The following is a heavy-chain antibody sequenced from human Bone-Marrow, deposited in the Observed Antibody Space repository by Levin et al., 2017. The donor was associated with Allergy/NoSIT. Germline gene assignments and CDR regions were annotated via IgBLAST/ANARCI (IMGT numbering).Heavy chain of an antibody. Sequence: GESLKISCAASGFTFSLYSFNWVRQFPGKGLQWVSSISSSGSDIFYADSVKGRFTISRDNANNSVYLEINNLRVEDTALYFCATSFWGSYPAEYWGQGTLVTVS. CDR1: GFTFSLYS. D-gene: IGHD3-16*02. CDR2: ISSSGSDI. J-gene: IGHJ4*02. CDR3: ATSFWGSYPAEY. V-gene: IGHV3-21*04.